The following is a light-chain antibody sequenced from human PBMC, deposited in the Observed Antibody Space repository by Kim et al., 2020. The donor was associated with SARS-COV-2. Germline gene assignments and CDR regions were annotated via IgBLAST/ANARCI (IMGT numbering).Light chain of an antibody. Sequence: DIQMTQSPSSLSASVGDRVTLTCRTSHNINTNLNWYQQKPGKAPKVLIYDTSTLESGVPSRFSGSGSGTDFTLTIINLQPADLATYYCQQSFSNPLTFGGGTKVDIK. CDR2: DTS. CDR1: HNINTN. CDR3: QQSFSNPLT. J-gene: IGKJ4*01. V-gene: IGKV1-39*01.